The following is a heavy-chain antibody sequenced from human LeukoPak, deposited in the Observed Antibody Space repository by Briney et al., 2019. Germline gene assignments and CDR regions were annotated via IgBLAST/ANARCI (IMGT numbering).Heavy chain of an antibody. D-gene: IGHD3-9*01. J-gene: IGHJ4*02. CDR1: GYTFTSYY. CDR2: INPSGGST. V-gene: IGHV1-46*03. CDR3: ARGSDYDILTGYYWAPPSYYFDY. Sequence: AASVKVSCKASGYTFTSYYRHWVRQAPGQGPEWMGIINPSGGSTSYAQKFQGRVTMTRDTSTSTVYMELSSLRSEDTAVYYCARGSDYDILTGYYWAPPSYYFDYWGQGTLVTVSS.